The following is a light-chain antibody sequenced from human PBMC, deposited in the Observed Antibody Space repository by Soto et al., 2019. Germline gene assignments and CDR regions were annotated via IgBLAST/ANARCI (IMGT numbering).Light chain of an antibody. Sequence: AIHLIQSPSSLSATVGDSVTITCRASQGIARALAWYQQKPGKAPKLLIYDASSLGSGVPSRFSGCGYVTDFTLTITSLQPEDYATYYCQQFSNYPLTFGGGTKVEIK. V-gene: IGKV1D-13*01. CDR1: QGIARA. CDR2: DAS. J-gene: IGKJ4*01. CDR3: QQFSNYPLT.